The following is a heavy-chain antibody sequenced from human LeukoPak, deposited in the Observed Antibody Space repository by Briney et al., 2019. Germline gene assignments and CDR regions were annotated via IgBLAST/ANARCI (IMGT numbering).Heavy chain of an antibody. CDR3: ARGEEYYDSSGYSY. Sequence: SETLSLTCTVSGYSISSGYYWGWIRQPPGKGLEWIGSIYHSGSTYYNPSLKSRVTISVDTSKNQFSLKLTSVTAADTAVYYCARGEEYYDSSGYSYWGQGTLVTVSS. CDR1: GYSISSGYY. D-gene: IGHD3-22*01. V-gene: IGHV4-38-2*02. CDR2: IYHSGST. J-gene: IGHJ4*02.